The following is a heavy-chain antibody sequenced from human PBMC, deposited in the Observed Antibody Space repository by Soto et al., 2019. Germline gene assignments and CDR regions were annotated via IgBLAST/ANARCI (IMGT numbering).Heavy chain of an antibody. D-gene: IGHD3-10*01. Sequence: QVQLQESGPGLVKPSETLSLTCTVSGGSISSYYWSWIRQPPGKGLEWIGYIYYSGSTNYNPSLKSRVTISVDTSKNQFSLKLSSVTAADTAVYYCARAGDGSGSYYSNFDYWGQGTLVTVSS. CDR3: ARAGDGSGSYYSNFDY. CDR2: IYYSGST. CDR1: GGSISSYY. V-gene: IGHV4-59*01. J-gene: IGHJ4*02.